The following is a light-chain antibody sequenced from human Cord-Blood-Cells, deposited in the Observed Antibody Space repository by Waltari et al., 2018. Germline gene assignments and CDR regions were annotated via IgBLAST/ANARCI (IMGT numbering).Light chain of an antibody. V-gene: IGKV1-39*01. CDR2: AAS. CDR1: QSISSY. J-gene: IGKJ4*01. Sequence: DIQMPQHPSSLSASVGDRVTITCRASQSISSYLNWYQQKPGKAPKLLIYAASSLQSGVPSRFSGSGSGTDFTLTISSLQPEDFATYYCQQSYSTPPALTFGGGTKVEIK. CDR3: QQSYSTPPALT.